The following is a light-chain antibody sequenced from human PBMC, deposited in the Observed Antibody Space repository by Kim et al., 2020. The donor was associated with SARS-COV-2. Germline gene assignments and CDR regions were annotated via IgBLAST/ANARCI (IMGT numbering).Light chain of an antibody. V-gene: IGLV2-14*03. J-gene: IGLJ2*01. CDR2: DVS. Sequence: GQSITISCIGTSSDVGGYNYVSWYQQHPGKAPKVLIYDVSKRPSGVSDHFSASKSANTVSLTISGLQAEDEAHYYCSSYTSSSTLIFGGGTQLTVL. CDR1: SSDVGGYNY. CDR3: SSYTSSSTLI.